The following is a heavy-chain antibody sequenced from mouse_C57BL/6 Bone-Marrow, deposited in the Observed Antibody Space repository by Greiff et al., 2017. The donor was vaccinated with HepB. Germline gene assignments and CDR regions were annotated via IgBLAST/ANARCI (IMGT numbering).Heavy chain of an antibody. CDR2: IYPRSGNT. CDR1: GYTFTSYG. CDR3: TRSATAMDY. J-gene: IGHJ4*01. V-gene: IGHV1-81*01. Sequence: QVQLKESGAELVRPGASVKLSCKASGYTFTSYGISWVKQRTGQGLEWIGDIYPRSGNTYYNEKFKGKATLTADKSSSTAYMELRSLTSEDSAVYFCTRSATAMDYWGQGTSVTVSS.